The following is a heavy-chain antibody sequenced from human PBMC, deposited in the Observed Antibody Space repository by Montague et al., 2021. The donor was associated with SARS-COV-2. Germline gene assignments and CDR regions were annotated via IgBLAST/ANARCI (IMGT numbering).Heavy chain of an antibody. CDR1: GGSISSYY. Sequence: SETLSLTCTVSGGSISSYYWSWIRQPPGKGLEWIGYIYYSGSTNYNPSLKSRVTISVDTSKSQFSLKLSSVTAADTAVYYCARGDVVVVAANDYYYGMDVWGQGTTATVSS. V-gene: IGHV4-59*01. CDR3: ARGDVVVVAANDYYYGMDV. D-gene: IGHD2-15*01. CDR2: IYYSGST. J-gene: IGHJ6*02.